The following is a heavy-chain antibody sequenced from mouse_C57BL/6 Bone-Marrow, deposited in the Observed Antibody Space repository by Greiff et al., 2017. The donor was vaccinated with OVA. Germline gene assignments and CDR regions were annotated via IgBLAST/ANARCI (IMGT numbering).Heavy chain of an antibody. D-gene: IGHD2-3*01. CDR1: GFTFSSYG. Sequence: EVQRVESGGDLVKPGGSLKLSCAASGFTFSSYGMSWVRQTPDKRLEWVATISSGGSYTYYPDSVKGRFTISRDNAKNTLYLQMSSLKSEDTAMYYCARHGIYDGSFDYWGQGTTLTVSS. CDR2: ISSGGSYT. V-gene: IGHV5-6*01. CDR3: ARHGIYDGSFDY. J-gene: IGHJ2*01.